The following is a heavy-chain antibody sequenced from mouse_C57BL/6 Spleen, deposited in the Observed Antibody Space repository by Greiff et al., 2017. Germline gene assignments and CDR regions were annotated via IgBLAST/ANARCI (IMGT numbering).Heavy chain of an antibody. CDR2: ISYDGSN. D-gene: IGHD2-3*01. V-gene: IGHV3-6*01. Sequence: ESGPGLVKPSQSLSLTCSVTGYSITSGYYWNWIRQFPGNKLEWMGYISYDGSNNYNPSLKNRISITRDTSKNQFFLKLNSVTTEDTATYYCAREADGYCPYYYAMDYWGKGTSVTVSS. CDR3: AREADGYCPYYYAMDY. J-gene: IGHJ4*01. CDR1: GYSITSGYY.